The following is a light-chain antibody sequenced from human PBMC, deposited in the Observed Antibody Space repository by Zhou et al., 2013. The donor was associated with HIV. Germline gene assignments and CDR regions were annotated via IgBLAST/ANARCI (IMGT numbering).Light chain of an antibody. CDR3: MHGMYWT. CDR1: QSLVYSDGNTY. V-gene: IGKV2-30*01. J-gene: IGKJ1*01. CDR2: QVS. Sequence: DVVMTQSPLSLPVTLGQPASISCRSSQSLVYSDGNTYLNWFQQRPGQSPRRLIYQVSNRDSGVPDRFSGSGSGTNFTLKISRVEAEDVGVYYCMHGMYWTFGQGTKVEIK.